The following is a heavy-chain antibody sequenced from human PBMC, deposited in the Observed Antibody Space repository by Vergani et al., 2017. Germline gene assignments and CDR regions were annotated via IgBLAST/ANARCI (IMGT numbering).Heavy chain of an antibody. J-gene: IGHJ6*03. Sequence: QVQLVQSGAEVKKPGASVKVSCKASGYTFTGYYMHWVRQAPGQGLEWMGWINPNSGGTNYAQKFQGRVTMTRDTSISTAYMELNRQRSDDTAVYYCARLEGSDYDVWQDDYTDVWGKGTTVTVSS. CDR2: INPNSGGT. CDR3: ARLEGSDYDVWQDDYTDV. CDR1: GYTFTGYY. V-gene: IGHV1-2*02. D-gene: IGHD3-10*01.